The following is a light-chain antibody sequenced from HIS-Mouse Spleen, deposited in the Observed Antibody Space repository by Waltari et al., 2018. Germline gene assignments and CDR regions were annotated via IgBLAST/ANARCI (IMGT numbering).Light chain of an antibody. Sequence: SYELTQPPSVSVSPGQTASITCSGAQLGDKYACWYQQKPGQSPVLVIYQDSKRPSGIPERFSGSNSGNTATLTISGIQAMDEADYYCQAWDSSTVVFGGGTKLTVL. CDR1: QLGDKY. CDR2: QDS. V-gene: IGLV3-1*01. J-gene: IGLJ2*01. CDR3: QAWDSSTVV.